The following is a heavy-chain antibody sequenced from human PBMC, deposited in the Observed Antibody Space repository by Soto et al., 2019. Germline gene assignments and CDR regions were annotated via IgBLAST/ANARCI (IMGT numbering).Heavy chain of an antibody. CDR2: IGTAGDT. V-gene: IGHV3-13*01. Sequence: EVQLVESGGGLVQPGGSLRLSCAASGFTFSSYDMHWVRQATGKGLEWVSAIGTAGDTYYPGSVKGRFTISRENAKNSLYLQMNSLRAGDTAVYYCARPALRSNYYYYYMDVWGKGTTVTVSS. CDR3: ARPALRSNYYYYYMDV. CDR1: GFTFSSYD. D-gene: IGHD3-3*01. J-gene: IGHJ6*03.